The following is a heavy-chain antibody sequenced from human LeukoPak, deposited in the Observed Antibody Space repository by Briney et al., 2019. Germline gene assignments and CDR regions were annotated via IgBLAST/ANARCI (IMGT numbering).Heavy chain of an antibody. CDR2: IYYSGST. CDR1: GGSISSSSYY. J-gene: IGHJ5*02. CDR3: ARERTPGGWFDP. Sequence: MSSETLSLTCTVSGGSISSSSYYWSWIRQPPGKGLKWIGSIYYSGSTYYNPSLKSRVTISVDTSKNQFSLKLSSVTAADTAVYYCARERTPGGWFDPWGQGTLVTVSS. D-gene: IGHD2-15*01. V-gene: IGHV4-39*02.